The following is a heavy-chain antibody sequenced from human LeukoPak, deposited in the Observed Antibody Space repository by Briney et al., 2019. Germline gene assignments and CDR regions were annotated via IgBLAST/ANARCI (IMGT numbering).Heavy chain of an antibody. CDR3: ATQVRYCSSISCYVGWFDP. CDR1: GFTFSNSA. CDR2: MNSGGDRI. D-gene: IGHD2-2*01. V-gene: IGHV3-23*01. J-gene: IGHJ5*02. Sequence: GGSLRLSCAASGFTFSNSAMSWVRQAPGKGLEWVSSMNSGGDRIYYADSVKGRFTSSRDNSKNTLYLQMNSLRAEDTAVYYCATQVRYCSSISCYVGWFDPWGQGTLVTVSS.